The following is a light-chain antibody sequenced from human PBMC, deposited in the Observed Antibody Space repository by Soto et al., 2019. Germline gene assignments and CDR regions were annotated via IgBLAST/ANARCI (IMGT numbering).Light chain of an antibody. CDR1: QSLLHSNGYNY. CDR3: MQALQTPFT. J-gene: IGKJ3*01. Sequence: DMVMNHSTLSLPVTPGEPASISCRSSQSLLHSNGYNYLDWYLQKPGQSPQLLIYLGSNRASGVPDRFSGSGSGTDFTLKISRVEAEDVGVYYCMQALQTPFTFGPGTKVDIK. V-gene: IGKV2-28*01. CDR2: LGS.